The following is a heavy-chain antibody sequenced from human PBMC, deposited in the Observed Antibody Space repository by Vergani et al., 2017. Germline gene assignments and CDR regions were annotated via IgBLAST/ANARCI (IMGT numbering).Heavy chain of an antibody. CDR1: ESSFISNE. V-gene: IGHV5-51*01. D-gene: IGHD2-21*01. J-gene: IGHJ4*02. CDR3: TRHVPCGDGACLHFDH. CDR2: INPIDSKI. Sequence: EVMLVQSGAEVKKPGESLKISCKYSESSFISNEIAWVRQMSGKGLQWMGYINPIDSKIAYSPSFQGQAIMSLEKSITTAYLQWRSLKASDTAIYYCTRHVPCGDGACLHFDHWGQGTQVTVSS.